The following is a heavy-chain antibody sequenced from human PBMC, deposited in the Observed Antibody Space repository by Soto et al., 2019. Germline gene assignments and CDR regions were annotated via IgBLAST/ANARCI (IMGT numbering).Heavy chain of an antibody. CDR1: GYTFTSYA. J-gene: IGHJ6*02. V-gene: IGHV1-69*13. D-gene: IGHD5-18*01. CDR2: IIPIFGTA. Sequence: ASVKVSCKASGYTFTSYAMHWVRQAPGQGLEWMGGIIPIFGTANYAQKFQGRVTITADESTSTAYMELSSLRSEDTAVYYCAGWPRVQLLEYYYYGMDGWGQGTTVTVSS. CDR3: AGWPRVQLLEYYYYGMDG.